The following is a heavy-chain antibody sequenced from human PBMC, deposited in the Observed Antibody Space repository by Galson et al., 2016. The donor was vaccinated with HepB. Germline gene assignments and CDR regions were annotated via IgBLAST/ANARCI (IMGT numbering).Heavy chain of an antibody. Sequence: SETLSLTCSVSGGSISSDIWWSWVRQPPGKGLEWIGEIYHGGSVNYNPSLRSRLSISVDKSNNQFSLTLNSVTAADTALYYCWRARLYWPLQDWGQGILVTVAS. CDR2: IYHGGSV. D-gene: IGHD2-8*02. CDR1: GGSISSDIW. CDR3: WRARLYWPLQD. V-gene: IGHV4-4*02. J-gene: IGHJ4*02.